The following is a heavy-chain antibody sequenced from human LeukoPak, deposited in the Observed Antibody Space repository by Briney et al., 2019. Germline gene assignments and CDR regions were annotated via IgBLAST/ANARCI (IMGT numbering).Heavy chain of an antibody. Sequence: PSETLSLTCTVSGGSISSGGYYWSWIRQHPGKGLEWIGYIYYSGSTYYNPSLKSRVTISVDTSKNQFSLKLSSVTAADTAVYYCATHPPRFCSGGTCSDYWGQGTLVTVSS. V-gene: IGHV4-31*03. CDR3: ATHPPRFCSGGTCSDY. D-gene: IGHD2-15*01. J-gene: IGHJ4*02. CDR2: IYYSGST. CDR1: GGSISSGGYY.